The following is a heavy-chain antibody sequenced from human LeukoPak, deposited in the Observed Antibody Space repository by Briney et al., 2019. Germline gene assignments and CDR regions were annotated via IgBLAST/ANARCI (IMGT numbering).Heavy chain of an antibody. CDR2: ISAYSGNT. J-gene: IGHJ4*02. Sequence: ASVKVSCKASGYTFSSYGISWVRQAPGQGLEWMGWISAYSGNTNYAQKLQGRVTMTTDTSTSTAYMELRSLRSDDTAVYYCARVHAYSSAWDYWGQGTLVTVSS. V-gene: IGHV1-18*01. CDR3: ARVHAYSSAWDY. CDR1: GYTFSSYG. D-gene: IGHD6-19*01.